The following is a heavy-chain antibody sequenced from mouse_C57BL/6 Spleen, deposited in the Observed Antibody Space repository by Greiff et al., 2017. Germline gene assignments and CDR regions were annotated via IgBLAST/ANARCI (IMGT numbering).Heavy chain of an antibody. J-gene: IGHJ3*01. CDR1: GYTFTSYG. D-gene: IGHD1-1*01. CDR2: IYPRSGIT. Sequence: VQLQQSGAELARPGASVKLSCKASGYTFTSYGISWVKQRTGQGLEWIGEIYPRSGITYYNEQFKGKATLTADKSSSTAYMELSSLTSQVTAVYSGASVGDYCDGFWGAYWGQGTIVTVSA. CDR3: ASVGDYCDGFWGAY. V-gene: IGHV1-81*01.